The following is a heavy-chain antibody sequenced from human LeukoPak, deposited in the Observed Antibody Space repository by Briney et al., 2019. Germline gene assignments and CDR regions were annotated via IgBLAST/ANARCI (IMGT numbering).Heavy chain of an antibody. CDR3: AKDIKGTNYYYYGMGA. V-gene: IGHV3-23*01. CDR1: GFTFSNSA. Sequence: PGGSLRLSCAASGFTFSNSAMTWVRQAPGKGLDWVSAINGDGGRTYHADSVKGRFTISRDNSKNTLYLQMNSLRVEDTAVYYCAKDIKGTNYYYYGMGAWGQGTTVTVSS. D-gene: IGHD1-14*01. J-gene: IGHJ6*02. CDR2: INGDGGRT.